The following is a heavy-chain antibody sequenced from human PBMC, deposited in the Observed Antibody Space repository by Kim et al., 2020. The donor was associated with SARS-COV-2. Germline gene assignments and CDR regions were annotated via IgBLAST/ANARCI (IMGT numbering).Heavy chain of an antibody. J-gene: IGHJ6*02. V-gene: IGHV1-69*13. D-gene: IGHD5-12*01. Sequence: SVKVSCKASGGTFSSYAISWVRQAPGQGLEWMGGIIPIFGTANYAQKFQGRVTITADESTSTAYMELSSLRSEDTAVYYCARERGSSGDGYNPEGYYYYYGMDVWGQGTTVTVSS. CDR1: GGTFSSYA. CDR2: IIPIFGTA. CDR3: ARERGSSGDGYNPEGYYYYYGMDV.